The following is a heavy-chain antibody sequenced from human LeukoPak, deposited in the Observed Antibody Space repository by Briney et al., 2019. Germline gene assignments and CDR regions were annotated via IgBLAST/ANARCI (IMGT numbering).Heavy chain of an antibody. Sequence: GGSLRLSCAASGFTFSAYNMNWVRQAPGKGLEWLSFIRGSGGTIYYAASVKGRFTISRDNAKNSLYLQMNSLRAEDTALYYCVRDSFDSTGQYYFDYWGLGTLVTVSS. V-gene: IGHV3-48*04. CDR2: IRGSGGTI. J-gene: IGHJ4*02. CDR1: GFTFSAYN. D-gene: IGHD3-22*01. CDR3: VRDSFDSTGQYYFDY.